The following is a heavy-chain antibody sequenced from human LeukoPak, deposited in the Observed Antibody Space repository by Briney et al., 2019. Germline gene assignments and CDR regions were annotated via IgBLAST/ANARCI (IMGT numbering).Heavy chain of an antibody. J-gene: IGHJ5*02. D-gene: IGHD3-3*01. V-gene: IGHV3-53*01. Sequence: GGSLRLSCAASGFTVSSNYMSWVRQAPGKGLEWVPVIYSGGSTYYADSVKGRFTISRDNAKNTLYLQMNSLRVEDTAVYYCTKSDWFDPWGQGTLVTVSS. CDR2: IYSGGST. CDR1: GFTVSSNY. CDR3: TKSDWFDP.